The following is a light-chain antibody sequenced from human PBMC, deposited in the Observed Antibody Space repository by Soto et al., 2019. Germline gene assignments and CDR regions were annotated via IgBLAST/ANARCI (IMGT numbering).Light chain of an antibody. Sequence: EIVLTQSPGTLSLSPGERATLSCRASQSVSTNYLAWYQRKPGQAPRLLIYGASSRATDIPDRFSGSGSGTDFTLTTTRLEPEDFAVYYCQQYGSSPPTFGQGTKAEIK. J-gene: IGKJ1*01. CDR1: QSVSTNY. CDR2: GAS. CDR3: QQYGSSPPT. V-gene: IGKV3-20*01.